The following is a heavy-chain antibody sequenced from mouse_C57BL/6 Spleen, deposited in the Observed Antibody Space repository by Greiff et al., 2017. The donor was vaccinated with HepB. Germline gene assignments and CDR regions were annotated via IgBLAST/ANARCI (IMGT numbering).Heavy chain of an antibody. CDR2: IDPETGGT. V-gene: IGHV1-15*01. J-gene: IGHJ3*01. CDR3: TRKAPSSRGFAY. CDR1: GYTFTDYE. Sequence: QVQLQQSGAELVRPGASVTLSCKASGYTFTDYEMHWVKHTPVHGLEWIGAIDPETGGTAYNQKFKGKAILTADKSSSTAYMELRSLTSEDSAVYYCTRKAPSSRGFAYWGQGTLVTVSA.